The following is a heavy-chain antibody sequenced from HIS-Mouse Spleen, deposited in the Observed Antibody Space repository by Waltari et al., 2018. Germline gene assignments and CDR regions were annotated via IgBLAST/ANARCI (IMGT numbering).Heavy chain of an antibody. CDR3: ATPPEGVVTPYYFDY. D-gene: IGHD2-21*02. V-gene: IGHV4-39*01. J-gene: IGHJ4*02. CDR1: GGSISSSSYY. Sequence: QLQLQESAPGLVKPSETLSLTCTVPGGSISSSSYYWGWILQPPGKGLEWIGSIYYSGSTYYNPSLKSRVTISVDTSKNQFSLKLSSVTAADTAVYYCATPPEGVVTPYYFDYWGQGTLVTVSS. CDR2: IYYSGST.